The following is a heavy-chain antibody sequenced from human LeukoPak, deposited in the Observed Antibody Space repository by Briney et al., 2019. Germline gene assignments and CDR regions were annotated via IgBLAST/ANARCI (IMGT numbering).Heavy chain of an antibody. V-gene: IGHV4-34*01. CDR1: GGSFSGYY. J-gene: IGHJ4*02. CDR3: ARGYGSGSPDFDY. Sequence: SETLSLTCAVYGGSFSGYYWSWIRQPPGKGLEWIGEINHSGSTNYNPSLKSRVTISVDTSKNQFSLKLSSVTAADTAVYYCARGYGSGSPDFDYWGQGTLVTVSS. D-gene: IGHD3-10*01. CDR2: INHSGST.